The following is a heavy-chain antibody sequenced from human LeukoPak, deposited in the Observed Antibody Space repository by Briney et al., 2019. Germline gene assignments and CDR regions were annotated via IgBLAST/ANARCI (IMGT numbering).Heavy chain of an antibody. Sequence: TSETLSLTCTVSGGSISSYYWSWIRQPPGKGLEWIGYIYYSGSTNYNPSLKSRVTISVDTSKNQFSLKLSSVTAADTAAYYCARDRGYYYDSHWFDPWGQGTLVTVSS. D-gene: IGHD3-22*01. CDR2: IYYSGST. J-gene: IGHJ5*02. CDR3: ARDRGYYYDSHWFDP. V-gene: IGHV4-59*01. CDR1: GGSISSYY.